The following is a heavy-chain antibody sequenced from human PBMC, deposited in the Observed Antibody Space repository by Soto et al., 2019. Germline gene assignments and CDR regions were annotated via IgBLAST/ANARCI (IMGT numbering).Heavy chain of an antibody. CDR2: IIPIFDTA. D-gene: IGHD2-15*01. CDR1: GGTFSSYA. V-gene: IGHV1-69*01. CDR3: ARADIVVVLAASYYYYGMDV. Sequence: QVQLVQSGAEVKKPGSSVKVSCKASGGTFSSYAISWVLQAPGQGLEWMRGIIPIFDTATYAQKFQGRVTITGEESTITDEMELSSLRSEDKAVYYCARADIVVVLAASYYYYGMDVWGQGTAVTVSS. J-gene: IGHJ6*02.